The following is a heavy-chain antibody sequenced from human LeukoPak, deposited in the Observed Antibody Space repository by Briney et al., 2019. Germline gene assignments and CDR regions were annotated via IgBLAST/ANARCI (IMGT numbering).Heavy chain of an antibody. J-gene: IGHJ4*02. CDR2: ISAYNGNT. V-gene: IGHV1-18*01. CDR3: ARVDYYDSSGYYSY. Sequence: ASVKVSCKASGYNFITYGIVWVRQAPGQGLEWVGWISAYNGNTDYAQKLQGRVSMTTDTSTSTVYMELKSLRSDDTAVYYCARVDYYDSSGYYSYWGQGTLITVSS. D-gene: IGHD3-22*01. CDR1: GYNFITYG.